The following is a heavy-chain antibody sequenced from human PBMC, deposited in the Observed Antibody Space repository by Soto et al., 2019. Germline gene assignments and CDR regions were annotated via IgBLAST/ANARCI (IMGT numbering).Heavy chain of an antibody. J-gene: IGHJ3*01. CDR2: ISGSGGST. Sequence: EVQMLESGGGLVQPGGSLRLSCAASGFTFSSDAMSWVRQAPGKGLEWVSAISGSGGSTYYADSVKGRFTISRDNSKNTLYLQMNSLRAEDTAIYYCATDPADFGDYGAWRFWGQGTMVTVSS. V-gene: IGHV3-23*01. CDR1: GFTFSSDA. D-gene: IGHD4-17*01. CDR3: ATDPADFGDYGAWRF.